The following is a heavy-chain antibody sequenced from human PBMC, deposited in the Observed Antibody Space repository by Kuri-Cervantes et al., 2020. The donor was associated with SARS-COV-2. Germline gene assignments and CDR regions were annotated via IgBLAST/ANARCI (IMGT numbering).Heavy chain of an antibody. J-gene: IGHJ3*02. Sequence: SVKVSCKASGGTFSSYAISWVRQAPGQGLEWMGGIIPIFGTANYAQKFQGRVTITADESTSTAYMELSSLRSDDTAMYYCARSGPGAISREDGACDIWGQGTMVTVSS. CDR3: ARSGPGAISREDGACDI. D-gene: IGHD5-24*01. V-gene: IGHV1-69*13. CDR1: GGTFSSYA. CDR2: IIPIFGTA.